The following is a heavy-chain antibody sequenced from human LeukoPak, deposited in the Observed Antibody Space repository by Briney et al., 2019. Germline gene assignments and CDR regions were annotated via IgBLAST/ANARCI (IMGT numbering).Heavy chain of an antibody. D-gene: IGHD6-13*01. CDR3: ARVDSSSWYFDY. J-gene: IGHJ4*02. Sequence: ASVKVSCKASGYTFTSYYMHWVRQAPGQGLEWMGIINPSGGSTSYAQKFQGRVTMTTDTSTSTAYMELRSLRSDDTAVYYCARVDSSSWYFDYWGQGTLVTVSS. CDR2: INPSGGST. CDR1: GYTFTSYY. V-gene: IGHV1-46*01.